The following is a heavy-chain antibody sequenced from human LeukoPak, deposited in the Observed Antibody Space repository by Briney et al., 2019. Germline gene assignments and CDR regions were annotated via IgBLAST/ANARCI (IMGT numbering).Heavy chain of an antibody. CDR1: GGSFSGYY. CDR3: ARGRTTYDYVWGSYRPPDY. J-gene: IGHJ4*02. CDR2: INHSGST. D-gene: IGHD3-16*02. V-gene: IGHV4-34*01. Sequence: SGTLSLTCAVYGGSFSGYYWSWIRQPPGKGLEWIGEINHSGSTNYNPSLKSRVSISVDTSKNQFSLKLSSVTAADTAVYYCARGRTTYDYVWGSYRPPDYWGQGTLVTVSS.